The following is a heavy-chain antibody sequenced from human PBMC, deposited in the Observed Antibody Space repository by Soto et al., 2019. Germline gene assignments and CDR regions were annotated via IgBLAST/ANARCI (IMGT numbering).Heavy chain of an antibody. CDR1: GYTFTTYG. J-gene: IGHJ4*02. V-gene: IGHV1-18*04. CDR2: IGGYNGDS. Sequence: QPQLVQSGAEVKKPGASVKVSCKASGYTFTTYGISWVRQAPGQGLEWMGWIGGYNGDSHNAQKFQGRLTMTRNTSTNTAYMELRSLRSDDTAVYYCARIGNNSWPLEYDYGGQGTLVTVSS. CDR3: ARIGNNSWPLEYDY. D-gene: IGHD2-15*01.